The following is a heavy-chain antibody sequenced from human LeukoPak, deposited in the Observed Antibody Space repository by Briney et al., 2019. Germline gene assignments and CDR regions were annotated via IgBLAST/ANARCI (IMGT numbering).Heavy chain of an antibody. CDR2: ISYDGSNK. CDR1: GFTFSSYA. Sequence: GGSLRLSRAASGFTFSSYAMHWVRQAPGKGLEWVAVISYDGSNKYYADSVKGRFTISRDNSKNTLYLQMNSLRAEDTAVYYCARDREEYFDYWGQGTLVTVSS. V-gene: IGHV3-30-3*01. J-gene: IGHJ4*02. CDR3: ARDREEYFDY.